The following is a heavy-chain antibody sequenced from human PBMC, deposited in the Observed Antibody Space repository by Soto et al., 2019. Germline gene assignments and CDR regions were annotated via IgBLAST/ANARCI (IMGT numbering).Heavy chain of an antibody. CDR1: EFTFSRHT. Sequence: VGSLRLSCAASEFTFSRHTMNWVRQAPGKGLEWVASITSSNNYIYYADSVKGRFTVSRDNAKNSLYLQMNSLRAEDTAIYYCARESSVEIRGVIIDSWGQGALVTVSS. V-gene: IGHV3-21*01. D-gene: IGHD3-10*01. CDR3: ARESSVEIRGVIIDS. CDR2: ITSSNNYI. J-gene: IGHJ4*02.